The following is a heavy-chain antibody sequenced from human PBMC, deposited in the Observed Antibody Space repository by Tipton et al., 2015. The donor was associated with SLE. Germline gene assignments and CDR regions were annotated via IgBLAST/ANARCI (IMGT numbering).Heavy chain of an antibody. Sequence: SLRLSCAASGFTLSSYWTNGVRQAPGKGLVGVARINSDGRIITYADSVKGRFTISRDNAKNTLYLQMNSLRAEDTAVYYCARAQYTSSRFDYWGQGTLVTVSS. V-gene: IGHV3-74*01. CDR2: INSDGRII. D-gene: IGHD6-6*01. CDR1: GFTLSSYW. J-gene: IGHJ4*02. CDR3: ARAQYTSSRFDY.